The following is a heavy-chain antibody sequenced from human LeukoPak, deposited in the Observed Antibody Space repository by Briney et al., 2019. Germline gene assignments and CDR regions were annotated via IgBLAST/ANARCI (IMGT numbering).Heavy chain of an antibody. CDR2: IFHSGST. J-gene: IGHJ3*02. Sequence: SETLSLTCTVSGESITSFYWSWIRQSPEKGLEWVGYIFHSGSTDYNPSLRSRVTISIDTSRNQFSLNLRSVTAADTAVYYCARQGRTFDIWGQGTMVTVSS. CDR1: GESITSFY. V-gene: IGHV4-59*08. CDR3: ARQGRTFDI.